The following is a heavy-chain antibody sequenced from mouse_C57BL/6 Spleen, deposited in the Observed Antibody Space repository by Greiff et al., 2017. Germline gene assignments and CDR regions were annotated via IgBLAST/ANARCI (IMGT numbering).Heavy chain of an antibody. J-gene: IGHJ4*01. CDR3: ARGKVTTGSYYYAMDY. CDR2: ISYDGSN. CDR1: GYSITSGYY. Sequence: EVQLVESGPGLVKPSQSLSLTCSVTGYSITSGYYWNWIRQFPGNKLEWMGYISYDGSNNYNPSLKNRISITRDTSKNQFFLKLNSVTTEDTATYYCARGKVTTGSYYYAMDYWGQGTSVTVSS. V-gene: IGHV3-6*01. D-gene: IGHD2-2*01.